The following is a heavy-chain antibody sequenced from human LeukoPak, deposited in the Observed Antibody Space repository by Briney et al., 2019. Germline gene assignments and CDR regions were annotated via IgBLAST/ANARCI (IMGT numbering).Heavy chain of an antibody. V-gene: IGHV4-39*07. CDR3: ARGEGYFDY. CDR1: SGSINSSSYY. Sequence: SDSMSLTSTVCSGSINSSSYYWGWIRQPPGKGLEWIGSIYYSGSTYYNPSLKSRVTISVDTSKNQFSLKLSSVTAADTAVYYCARGEGYFDYWGQGTLVTVSS. J-gene: IGHJ4*02. CDR2: IYYSGST.